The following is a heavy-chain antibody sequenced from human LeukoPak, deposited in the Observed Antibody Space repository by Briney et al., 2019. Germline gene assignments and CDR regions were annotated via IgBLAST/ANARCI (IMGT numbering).Heavy chain of an antibody. D-gene: IGHD6-19*01. CDR2: ISGSGGST. CDR1: GFPLSSYA. CDR3: AKALEFGSGWYRSYYYMDV. J-gene: IGHJ6*03. Sequence: GGSLRLSCAAFGFPLSSYAMNWVRQAPGKGLEWVSTISGSGGSTYYADSVKGRFTISRDNSKNTLYLQMNSLRADDTAVYYCAKALEFGSGWYRSYYYMDVWGKGTTVTVSS. V-gene: IGHV3-23*01.